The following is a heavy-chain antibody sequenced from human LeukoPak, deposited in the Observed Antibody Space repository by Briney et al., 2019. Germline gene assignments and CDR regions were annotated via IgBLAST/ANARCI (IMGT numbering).Heavy chain of an antibody. D-gene: IGHD3-22*01. CDR3: ARGTYYYDSSGYYSGGLGY. CDR2: ISNGGTDK. J-gene: IGHJ4*02. Sequence: PGRSLRLSCAASGFTFSASAMHWVRQAPGKGLECVAVISNGGTDKYYADPVKGRFTISRDNSENTLYLQMSSPRAEDTAVYYCARGTYYYDSSGYYSGGLGYWGQGTLVTVSS. CDR1: GFTFSASA. V-gene: IGHV3-30*04.